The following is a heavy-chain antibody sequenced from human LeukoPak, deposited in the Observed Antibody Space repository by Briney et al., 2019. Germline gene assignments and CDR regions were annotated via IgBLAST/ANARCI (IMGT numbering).Heavy chain of an antibody. CDR3: ARYVAVAGIPFDY. D-gene: IGHD6-19*01. CDR2: IYPGDSDT. CDR1: GYSFTSYW. Sequence: GESLKISCKGSGYSFTSYWIGWVRQMPGKGLEWMGIIYPGDSDTRYSPSFQGQVTISADKSISTAYLQWSSLKASDTAMYYRARYVAVAGIPFDYWGQGTLVTVSS. J-gene: IGHJ4*02. V-gene: IGHV5-51*01.